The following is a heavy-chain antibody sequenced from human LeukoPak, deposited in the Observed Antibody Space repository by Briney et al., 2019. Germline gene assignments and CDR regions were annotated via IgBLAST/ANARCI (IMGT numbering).Heavy chain of an antibody. CDR1: GFTFSSYA. CDR2: ISYDGSNK. V-gene: IGHV3-30-3*01. J-gene: IGHJ4*02. CDR3: ATGGASSDY. D-gene: IGHD6-25*01. Sequence: GGSLRLSCAASGFTFSSYAMHWVRQAPGKGLEWVAVISYDGSNKYYADSVKGRFTISRDNSKNTLYLQMNSLRAEDTAVYYCATGGASSDYWGLGTLVTVSS.